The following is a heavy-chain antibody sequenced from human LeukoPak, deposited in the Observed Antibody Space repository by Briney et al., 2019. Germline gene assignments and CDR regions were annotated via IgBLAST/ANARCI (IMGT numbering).Heavy chain of an antibody. CDR3: TCYGPEGYYFDY. J-gene: IGHJ4*02. Sequence: GGSLRLSCAASGFTFSSYAMHWARQAPGKGLEWVAVISYDGSNKYYADSVKGRFTISRDNSKNTLYLQMNSLRAEDTAVYYCTCYGPEGYYFDYWGQGTLVTVSS. CDR2: ISYDGSNK. CDR1: GFTFSSYA. D-gene: IGHD4-17*01. V-gene: IGHV3-30*04.